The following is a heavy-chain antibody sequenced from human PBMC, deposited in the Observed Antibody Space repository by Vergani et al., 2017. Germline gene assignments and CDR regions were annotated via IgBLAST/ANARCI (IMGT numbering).Heavy chain of an antibody. D-gene: IGHD6-6*01. CDR3: ARSLYSSSFFVPPHYYYYMDV. CDR2: IIPIFGTA. Sequence: QVQVVQSGAEVKKPGSSVKVSCKASGGTFSSYAISWVRQAPGQGLEWMGGIIPIFGTANYAQKFQGRVTITADESTSTAYMELSSLRSEDTAVYYCARSLYSSSFFVPPHYYYYMDVWGKGTTVTVSS. J-gene: IGHJ6*03. V-gene: IGHV1-69*12. CDR1: GGTFSSYA.